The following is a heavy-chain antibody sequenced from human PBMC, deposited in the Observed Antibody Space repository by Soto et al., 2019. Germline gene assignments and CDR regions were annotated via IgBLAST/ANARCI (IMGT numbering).Heavy chain of an antibody. D-gene: IGHD3-10*02. CDR1: DYTFTSYG. J-gene: IGHJ6*02. CDR3: AREVFCELPPSYYFYGMDV. Sequence: ASVKVSCKASDYTFTSYGISWVRQAPGQGLEWRGWISAYNGNTNYAQKLLGRGTMTTDTSTSTAYTELRSLRSDETAVYYCAREVFCELPPSYYFYGMDVWGQGTTVTVSS. V-gene: IGHV1-18*01. CDR2: ISAYNGNT.